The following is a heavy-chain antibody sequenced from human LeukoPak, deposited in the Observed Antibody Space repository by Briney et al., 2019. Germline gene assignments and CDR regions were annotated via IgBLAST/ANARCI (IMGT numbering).Heavy chain of an antibody. CDR3: ARLILAAAGAFDI. J-gene: IGHJ3*02. Sequence: TPSETLSLTCTVSGGSISSYYWSWIRQPPGKGLEWIGYIYTSGSTNYNPSLKSRVTISVDTSKNQFSLKLSSVTAADTAVYYCARLILAAAGAFDIWGQGTMVTVSS. CDR2: IYTSGST. D-gene: IGHD6-25*01. CDR1: GGSISSYY. V-gene: IGHV4-4*09.